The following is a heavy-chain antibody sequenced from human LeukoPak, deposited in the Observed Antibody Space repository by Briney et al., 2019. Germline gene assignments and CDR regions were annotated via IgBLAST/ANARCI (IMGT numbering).Heavy chain of an antibody. D-gene: IGHD3-9*01. CDR3: ARAYYDILTGWNDAFDI. V-gene: IGHV3-53*01. Sequence: GGSLRLPCAASGFTVSSNYMSWVRQAPGKGLEWVSVIYSGGSTYYADSVKGRFTISRDNSKNTLYLQMNSLRAEDTAVYYCARAYYDILTGWNDAFDIWGQGTMVTVSS. J-gene: IGHJ3*02. CDR1: GFTVSSNY. CDR2: IYSGGST.